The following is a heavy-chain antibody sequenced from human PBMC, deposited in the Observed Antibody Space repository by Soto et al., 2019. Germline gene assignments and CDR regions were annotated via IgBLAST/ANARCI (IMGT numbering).Heavy chain of an antibody. Sequence: GGSLRLSCTASGFTFRAYYMNWIRQAPGKGLEWVSYISTGGSTIFYADSVKGRFTISRDNDKNSLSLQMNSLRAEDTAVYYCARSWGMAHFDYWGQGTLVTVSS. D-gene: IGHD2-8*01. CDR2: ISTGGSTI. V-gene: IGHV3-11*04. CDR1: GFTFRAYY. J-gene: IGHJ4*02. CDR3: ARSWGMAHFDY.